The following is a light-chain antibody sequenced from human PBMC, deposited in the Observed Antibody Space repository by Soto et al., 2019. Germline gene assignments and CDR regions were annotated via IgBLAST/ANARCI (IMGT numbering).Light chain of an antibody. CDR3: QQYNFWSLFS. J-gene: IGKJ2*01. V-gene: IGKV3-15*01. CDR2: DAS. Sequence: EIVMTQSPATLSVSPGGRATLSCRASYSVGSDLAWYQVRPGQAPRLLIYDASTRAIGIPTRFSGRGSGTEFTLIISSLQSEDVAVYYCQQYNFWSLFSFAQGTKLEI. CDR1: YSVGSD.